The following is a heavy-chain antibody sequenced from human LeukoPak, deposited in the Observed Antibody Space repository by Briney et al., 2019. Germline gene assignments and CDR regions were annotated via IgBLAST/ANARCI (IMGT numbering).Heavy chain of an antibody. CDR2: ISSSSSYI. Sequence: KPGGSLRLSCAASGFTFSSYTMNWVRQGPGKGLEWVSSISSSSSYIYYADSLKGRFTVSRDNAKNSLYLQMNGLRVEDTAVYYCATARDGYRKGFDSWGQGTLATVSS. J-gene: IGHJ4*02. V-gene: IGHV3-21*01. CDR3: ATARDGYRKGFDS. CDR1: GFTFSSYT. D-gene: IGHD5-24*01.